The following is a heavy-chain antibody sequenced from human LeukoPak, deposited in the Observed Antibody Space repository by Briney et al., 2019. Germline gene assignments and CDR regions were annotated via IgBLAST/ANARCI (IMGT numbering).Heavy chain of an antibody. CDR2: IYYSGST. D-gene: IGHD5-18*01. Sequence: PSETLSLTCTVSGGSISSSSYYWGWIRQPPGKGLEWIGSIYYSGSTYYNPSLKSRVTISVDTSKNQFSLKLSSVTAADTAVYYCARHPRTVDTAMGGDFDYWGQGTLVTVSS. CDR3: ARHPRTVDTAMGGDFDY. CDR1: GGSISSSSYY. J-gene: IGHJ4*02. V-gene: IGHV4-39*01.